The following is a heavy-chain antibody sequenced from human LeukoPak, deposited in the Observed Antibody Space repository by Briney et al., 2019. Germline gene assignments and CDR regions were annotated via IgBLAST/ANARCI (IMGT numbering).Heavy chain of an antibody. V-gene: IGHV3-9*01. D-gene: IGHD3/OR15-3a*01. CDR3: AKGAGGTGYYEFDY. Sequence: SLRLSCAASGFTFSSYTMHWVRQAPGKGLEWVSGISWNSGSIGYADSVKGRFTNSRDNAKNSLYLQMNSLRAEDTALYYCAKGAGGTGYYEFDYWGQGTLVTVSS. J-gene: IGHJ4*02. CDR2: ISWNSGSI. CDR1: GFTFSSYT.